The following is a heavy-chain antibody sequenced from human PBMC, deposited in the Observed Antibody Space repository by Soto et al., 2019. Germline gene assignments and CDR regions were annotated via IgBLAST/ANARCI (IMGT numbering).Heavy chain of an antibody. CDR3: ARVRMVRGVIPFDY. CDR2: INHSGST. V-gene: IGHV4-34*01. J-gene: IGHJ4*02. CDR1: GGSFSGYY. Sequence: SETLSLTCAVYGGSFSGYYWSWIRQPPGKGLEWIGEINHSGSTNYNPSLKSRVTISVDTSKNQFSLKLSSVTAADTAVYYCARVRMVRGVIPFDYWGQGTLVTVSS. D-gene: IGHD3-10*01.